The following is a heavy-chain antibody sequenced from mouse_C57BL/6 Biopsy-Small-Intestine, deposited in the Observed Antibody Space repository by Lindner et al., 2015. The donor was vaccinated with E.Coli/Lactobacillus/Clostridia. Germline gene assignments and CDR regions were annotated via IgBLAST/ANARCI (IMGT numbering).Heavy chain of an antibody. Sequence: SVKVSCKASGYTFVSYGINWVRQAPGQGLEWMGWITPHNGNANLAQSFQGRVTMTTDTSTTTAYMEVRSLTSDDTAVYYCARDPFVSTSGAFWYGLDVWGLGTTVTVSS. CDR3: ARDPFVSTSGAFWYGLDV. D-gene: IGHD1-1*01. J-gene: IGHJ1*01. V-gene: IGHV1-66*01. CDR1: GYTFVSYG. CDR2: ITPHNGNA.